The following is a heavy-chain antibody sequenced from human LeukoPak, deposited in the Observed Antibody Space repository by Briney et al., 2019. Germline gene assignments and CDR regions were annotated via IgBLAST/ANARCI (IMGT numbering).Heavy chain of an antibody. V-gene: IGHV1-69*06. J-gene: IGHJ6*03. CDR1: GGTFSSYA. D-gene: IGHD1-26*01. Sequence: VASVKVSCKASGGTFSSYAISWVRQAPEQGLEWMGRIIPIFGTANYAQKFQGRVTITADKSTSTAYMELSSLRSEDTAVYYCARETGGDYYYYYYMDVWGKGTTVTVSS. CDR2: IIPIFGTA. CDR3: ARETGGDYYYYYYMDV.